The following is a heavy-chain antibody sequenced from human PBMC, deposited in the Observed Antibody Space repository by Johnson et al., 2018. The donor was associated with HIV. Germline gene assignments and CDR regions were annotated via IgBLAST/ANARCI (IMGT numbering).Heavy chain of an antibody. CDR1: GFTFDDYG. CDR2: INWNGGST. J-gene: IGHJ3*02. D-gene: IGHD1-26*01. Sequence: VQLVESGGGVVRPGGSLRLSCAASGFTFDDYGMSWVRQVPGKGLVWVSDINWNGGSTGYADSVNGRFTISRDNSKSTFFLQMNSLTPEDTGVYYCAKERRAPRAFDIWGQGTMVTVSS. V-gene: IGHV3-20*04. CDR3: AKERRAPRAFDI.